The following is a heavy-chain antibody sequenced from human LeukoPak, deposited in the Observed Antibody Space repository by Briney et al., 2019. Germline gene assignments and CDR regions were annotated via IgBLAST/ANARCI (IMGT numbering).Heavy chain of an antibody. CDR1: GGSFSGYY. J-gene: IGHJ4*02. D-gene: IGHD3-22*01. CDR2: INHSGST. V-gene: IGHV4-34*01. CDR3: ARRGSGYYYGPFDY. Sequence: SETLSLTCAVYGGSFSGYYWSWIRQPPGKGLEWIGEINHSGSTNYNPSLKSRVTISVDTSKNQFSLKLSSVTAADTAVYYCARRGSGYYYGPFDYWGQGTLVTVSS.